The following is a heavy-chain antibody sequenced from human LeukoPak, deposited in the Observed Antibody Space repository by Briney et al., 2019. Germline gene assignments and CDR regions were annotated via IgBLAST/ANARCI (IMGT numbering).Heavy chain of an antibody. Sequence: GASVKVSCKVSGYTLTELSMHWVRQAPGKGLEWMGGFDPEDGETIYAQKFQGRVTMTEDTSTDTAYMELSSLRSEDTAVYYCARVWVAARAKDYYYYMDVWGKGTTVTVSS. D-gene: IGHD6-6*01. J-gene: IGHJ6*03. CDR2: FDPEDGET. CDR1: GYTLTELS. CDR3: ARVWVAARAKDYYYYMDV. V-gene: IGHV1-24*01.